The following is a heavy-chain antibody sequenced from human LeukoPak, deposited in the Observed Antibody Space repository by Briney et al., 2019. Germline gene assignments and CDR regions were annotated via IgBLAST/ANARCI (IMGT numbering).Heavy chain of an antibody. D-gene: IGHD3-16*01. CDR3: ARDLGAMDV. J-gene: IGHJ6*02. V-gene: IGHV3-9*01. CDR1: GFTFDDYA. CDR2: ISWNSGSI. Sequence: GGSLRLSCAASGFTFDDYAMHWVRQAPGKGLEWVSGISWNSGSIGYADSVKGRFTISRDNAKNSLYLQMNSLRDEDTAVYYCARDLGAMDVWGQGTTVTVSS.